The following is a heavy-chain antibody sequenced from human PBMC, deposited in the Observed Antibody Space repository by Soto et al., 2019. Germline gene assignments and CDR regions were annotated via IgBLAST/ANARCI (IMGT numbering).Heavy chain of an antibody. V-gene: IGHV3-30*18. CDR2: ISYDGSNK. D-gene: IGHD3-10*01. CDR1: GFTFSSYG. CDR3: AKDDFGEFTLYGMDV. J-gene: IGHJ6*02. Sequence: VGSLRLSCAASGFTFSSYGMHWVRQAPGKGLEWVAVISYDGSNKYYADSVKGRFTISRDNSKNTLYLQMNSLRAEDTAVYYCAKDDFGEFTLYGMDVWGQGTTVTVSS.